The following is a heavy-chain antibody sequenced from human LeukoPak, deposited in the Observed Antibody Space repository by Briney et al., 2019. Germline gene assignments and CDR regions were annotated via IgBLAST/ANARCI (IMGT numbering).Heavy chain of an antibody. CDR3: TIEPLSPTAIAEK. V-gene: IGHV3-23*01. J-gene: IGHJ4*02. CDR2: INDGGSKT. CDR1: GFSFSSHA. Sequence: PGGSLRLSCSASGFSFSSHAMSWVRLPPGKGLEWVSAINDGGSKTWYADSVKGRPTIARDNSWRALYMLMSTLRAEDTAIYYCTIEPLSPTAIAEKWGQGTLVTVS. D-gene: IGHD1-1*01.